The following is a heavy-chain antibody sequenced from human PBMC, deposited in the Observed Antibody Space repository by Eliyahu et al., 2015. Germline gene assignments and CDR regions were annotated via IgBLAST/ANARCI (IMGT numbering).Heavy chain of an antibody. Sequence: QVQLVQSGAEVKKPGASVKVSCKVSGXTXTELSMHWVRQAPGKGLEWMGGFDPEDGETIYAQKFQGRVTMTEDTSTDTAYMELSSLRSEDTAVYYCATGKPHDYGDSRVLYWGQGTLVTVSS. CDR1: GXTXTELS. CDR2: FDPEDGET. V-gene: IGHV1-24*01. J-gene: IGHJ4*02. D-gene: IGHD4-17*01. CDR3: ATGKPHDYGDSRVLY.